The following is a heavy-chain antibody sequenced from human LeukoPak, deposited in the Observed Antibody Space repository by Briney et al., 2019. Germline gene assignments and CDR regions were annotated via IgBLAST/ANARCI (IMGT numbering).Heavy chain of an antibody. CDR3: AASPRSGAYYMDV. CDR1: GDSGSRGDW. D-gene: IGHD3-10*01. V-gene: IGHV4-4*02. Sequence: PSGTLSLTCTVSGDSGSRGDWWSWVRQPPGKGLEWIGEIHQFGSPNYNPSLKSRVTLLVDKSSNQFSLKLSSVTAADTAVYYCAASPRSGAYYMDVWGKGTTVTVSS. CDR2: IHQFGSP. J-gene: IGHJ6*03.